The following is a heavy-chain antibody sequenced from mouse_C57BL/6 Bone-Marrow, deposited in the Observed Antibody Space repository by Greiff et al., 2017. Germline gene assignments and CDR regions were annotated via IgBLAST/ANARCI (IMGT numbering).Heavy chain of an antibody. Sequence: EVKLMESGPELVKPGASVKISCKASGYTFTDYYMNWVKQSHGKSLEWIGDINPNNGGTSYNQKFKGKATLTVDKSSSTAYMELRSLTSEDSAVYYCARWLRRGYYAMDYWGQGTSVTVSS. CDR3: ARWLRRGYYAMDY. CDR1: GYTFTDYY. V-gene: IGHV1-26*01. D-gene: IGHD2-2*01. CDR2: INPNNGGT. J-gene: IGHJ4*01.